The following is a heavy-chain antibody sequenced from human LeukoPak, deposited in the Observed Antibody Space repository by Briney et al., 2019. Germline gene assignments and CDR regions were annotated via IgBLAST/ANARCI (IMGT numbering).Heavy chain of an antibody. J-gene: IGHJ6*03. CDR1: GYTFTGYY. CDR2: ISAYNGNT. Sequence: ASVKVSCKASGYTFTGYYMHWVRQAPGQGLEWMGWISAYNGNTDYAQKLQGRVTMTTDTSTSTAYMELRSLRSDDTAVYYCARDLGYYGSGSYYNVYYYYYYMDVWGKGTTVTISS. D-gene: IGHD3-10*01. CDR3: ARDLGYYGSGSYYNVYYYYYYMDV. V-gene: IGHV1-18*04.